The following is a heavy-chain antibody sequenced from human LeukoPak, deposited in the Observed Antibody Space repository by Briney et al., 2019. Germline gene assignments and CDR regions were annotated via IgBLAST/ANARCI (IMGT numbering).Heavy chain of an antibody. V-gene: IGHV1-69*13. D-gene: IGHD1-26*01. CDR2: IIPIFGTA. CDR3: ASDSGNASGAFDI. CDR1: GGTFSSYA. Sequence: SVKVSCKASGGTFSSYAISWVRQAPGQGLEWMGGIIPIFGTANYAQKFQGRVTITADESTSTAYMELSSLRSEDTAVYYCASDSGNASGAFDIWGQGTMVTVSS. J-gene: IGHJ3*02.